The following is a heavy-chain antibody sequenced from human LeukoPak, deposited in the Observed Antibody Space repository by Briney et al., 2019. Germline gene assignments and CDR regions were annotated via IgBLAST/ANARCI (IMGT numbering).Heavy chain of an antibody. CDR1: GYTFTGYY. CDR3: ARGDYGDYVTGAFDI. D-gene: IGHD4-17*01. J-gene: IGHJ3*02. V-gene: IGHV1-2*02. Sequence: ASVKVSCKASGYTFTGYYMRWVRQAPGQGLEWMGWINPNSGGTNYAQKFQGRVTMTRDTSISTAYMELSRLRSDDTAVYYCARGDYGDYVTGAFDIWGQGTMVTVSS. CDR2: INPNSGGT.